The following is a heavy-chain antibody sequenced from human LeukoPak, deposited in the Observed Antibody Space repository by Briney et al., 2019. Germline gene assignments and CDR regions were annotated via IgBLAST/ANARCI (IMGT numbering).Heavy chain of an antibody. J-gene: IGHJ6*04. V-gene: IGHV3-30*04. D-gene: IGHD2-15*01. Sequence: GGSLRLSCAASGFTFSSYAMHWVRQAPGKGLEWVAVISYDGSNKYYADSVKGRFTISRDNSKNTLYLQMNSLRAEDTAVYYCARELLGMDVWGKGTMVTVSS. CDR2: ISYDGSNK. CDR1: GFTFSSYA. CDR3: ARELLGMDV.